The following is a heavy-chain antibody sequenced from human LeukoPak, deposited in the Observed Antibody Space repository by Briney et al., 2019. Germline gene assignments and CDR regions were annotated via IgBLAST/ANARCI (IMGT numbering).Heavy chain of an antibody. CDR3: AREDYYCSGGSCYLSALYYYMDV. CDR1: GGTFSSYA. Sequence: SVKVSCKASGGTFSSYATSWVRQAPGQGLEWMGGIIPIFGTANYAQKFQGRVTITTDESTSTAYMELSSLRSEDTAVYYCAREDYYCSGGSCYLSALYYYMDVWGKGTTVTVSS. J-gene: IGHJ6*03. D-gene: IGHD2-15*01. CDR2: IIPIFGTA. V-gene: IGHV1-69*05.